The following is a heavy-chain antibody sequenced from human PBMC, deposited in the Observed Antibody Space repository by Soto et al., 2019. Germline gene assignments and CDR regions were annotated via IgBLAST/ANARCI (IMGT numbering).Heavy chain of an antibody. CDR2: INAGNGNT. D-gene: IGHD2-15*01. J-gene: IGHJ5*02. V-gene: IGHV1-3*01. Sequence: ASVKVSCKASGYTFTSYAMHWVRQAPGQRLEWMGWINAGNGNTKYSQKFQGRVTITRDTSASTAYMELSSLRSEDTAVYYCAKGEYCSGGSCYPPSWFYLWGQGTLVPVSS. CDR3: AKGEYCSGGSCYPPSWFYL. CDR1: GYTFTSYA.